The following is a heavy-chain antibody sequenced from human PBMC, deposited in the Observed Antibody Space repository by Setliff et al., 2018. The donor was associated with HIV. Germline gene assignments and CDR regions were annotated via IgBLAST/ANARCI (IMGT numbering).Heavy chain of an antibody. D-gene: IGHD6-19*01. CDR2: IRTKANSYAT. CDR1: GFGFSGSA. CDR3: IPGDIYSSGWYENWGEARYFDY. J-gene: IGHJ4*02. Sequence: PGGSLRLSCAASGFGFSGSAMHWVRQASGKGLEWVGHIRTKANSYATVYAASVKGRFTISRDDAKNTAYLQMSSLKTEDTALYYCIPGDIYSSGWYENWGEARYFDYWGQGTLVTVS. V-gene: IGHV3-73*01.